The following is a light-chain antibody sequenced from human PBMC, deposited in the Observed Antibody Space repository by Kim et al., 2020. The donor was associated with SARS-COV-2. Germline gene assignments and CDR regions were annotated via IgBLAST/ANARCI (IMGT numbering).Light chain of an antibody. CDR3: QSYDSSLSGYV. Sequence: QRVTISCTGSSSNIGAAYDVHWYQQRPGTAPKLLIYDNTNRPSGVPDRFSGSKSTTSASLAITGLQAEDEADYYCQSYDSSLSGYVFGAGTKVTVL. CDR1: SSNIGAAYD. V-gene: IGLV1-40*01. CDR2: DNT. J-gene: IGLJ1*01.